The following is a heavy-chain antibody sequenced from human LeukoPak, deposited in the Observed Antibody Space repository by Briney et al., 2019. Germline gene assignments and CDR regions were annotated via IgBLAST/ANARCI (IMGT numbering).Heavy chain of an antibody. J-gene: IGHJ6*02. CDR1: GYTFTSYD. CDR3: ARPGYGDYGMDV. Sequence: ASVKVSCKASGYTFTSYDINWVRQATGQGLEWMGWMNPNSGNTGYAQKFQGRVTMTRNTSISTAYMELSSLRSEDTAVYYCARPGYGDYGMDVWGQGTTVTVSS. D-gene: IGHD4-17*01. V-gene: IGHV1-8*01. CDR2: MNPNSGNT.